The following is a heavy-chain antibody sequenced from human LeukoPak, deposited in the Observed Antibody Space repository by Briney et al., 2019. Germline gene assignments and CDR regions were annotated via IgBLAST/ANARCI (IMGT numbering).Heavy chain of an antibody. D-gene: IGHD2-2*01. J-gene: IGHJ4*02. V-gene: IGHV1-2*02. Sequence: ASVKVSCKASGYTVTGYYMHWVRQAPGQGLEWMGWINPNSGGTNYAQKFQGRVTMTRDTSISTAYMELSRLRSDDTAVYYCARSCSKYQLPPGYWGQGTLVTVSS. CDR2: INPNSGGT. CDR1: GYTVTGYY. CDR3: ARSCSKYQLPPGY.